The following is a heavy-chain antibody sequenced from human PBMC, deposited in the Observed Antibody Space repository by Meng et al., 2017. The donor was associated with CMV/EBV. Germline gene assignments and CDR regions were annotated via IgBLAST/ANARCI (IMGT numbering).Heavy chain of an antibody. CDR2: INHSGST. Sequence: SETLSLTCAVYGGSFSGYYWSWIRQPPGKGLEWIGEINHSGSTSYNPSLKSRVTISVDTSKNQFSLKLSSVTAADTAVYYCARGSKVAVAGTFVDYWGQGTLVTVSS. CDR3: ARGSKVAVAGTFVDY. D-gene: IGHD6-19*01. V-gene: IGHV4-34*01. CDR1: GGSFSGYY. J-gene: IGHJ4*02.